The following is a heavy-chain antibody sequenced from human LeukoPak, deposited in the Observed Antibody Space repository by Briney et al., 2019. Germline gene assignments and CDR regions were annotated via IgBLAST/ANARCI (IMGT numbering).Heavy chain of an antibody. CDR1: GYTFTDYY. CDR2: INPNSGGT. CDR3: ARDRYGSGSYYEP. J-gene: IGHJ4*02. D-gene: IGHD3-10*01. V-gene: IGHV1-2*04. Sequence: ASVKVSCKASGYTFTDYYIHWVRQAPGQGLEWMGWINPNSGGTNYAQKFQGWVTMTRDTSISAAYMELTRLRSDDTAVYYCARDRYGSGSYYEPWGQGTLVTVSS.